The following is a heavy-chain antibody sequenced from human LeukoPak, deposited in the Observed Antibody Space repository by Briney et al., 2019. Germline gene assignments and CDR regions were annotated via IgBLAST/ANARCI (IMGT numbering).Heavy chain of an antibody. CDR1: GYNFANDW. D-gene: IGHD5-24*01. Sequence: GESLKISRKGSGYNFANDWIGWVRQMPGKGLEWMGIIYPGDSDTIYSPSFQGQVTISADKSISTAYLQWSSLKASDTAMYYCARQESEMTTPANRYFDSWGQGTLVTVSS. CDR2: IYPGDSDT. V-gene: IGHV5-51*01. CDR3: ARQESEMTTPANRYFDS. J-gene: IGHJ4*02.